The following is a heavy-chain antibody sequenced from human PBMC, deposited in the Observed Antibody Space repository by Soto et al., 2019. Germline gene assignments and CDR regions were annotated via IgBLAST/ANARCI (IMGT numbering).Heavy chain of an antibody. CDR2: ISYDGSNK. Sequence: GGSLRLSCAASGFTFSRYGMHWVRQAPGKGLEWVAVISYDGSNKYYADSVKGRFTISRDNSKNTLSLQMNSLRAEDAAVYYCAKADDSSSSPYGLDYWGQGTLVTVSS. V-gene: IGHV3-30*18. D-gene: IGHD6-6*01. CDR1: GFTFSRYG. J-gene: IGHJ4*02. CDR3: AKADDSSSSPYGLDY.